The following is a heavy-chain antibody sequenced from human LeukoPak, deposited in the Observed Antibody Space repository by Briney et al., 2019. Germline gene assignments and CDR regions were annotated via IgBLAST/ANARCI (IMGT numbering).Heavy chain of an antibody. V-gene: IGHV3-23*01. CDR1: GYIHRNYY. Sequence: GGCLRFFCAASGYIHRNYYMSWVRQAPGKGLEWVSAINGSGNSTYYADSVQGRCTISRDNSKNTLYLQMNSLRAEDTAVYYCCDGMDAWGQGTTVAVSS. CDR2: INGSGNST. J-gene: IGHJ6*02. CDR3: CDGMDA.